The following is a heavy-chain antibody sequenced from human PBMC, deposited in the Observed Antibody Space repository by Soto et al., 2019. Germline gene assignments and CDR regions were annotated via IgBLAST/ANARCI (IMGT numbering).Heavy chain of an antibody. CDR3: ARGEEEGNYFDN. V-gene: IGHV3-33*01. CDR1: GFTFWSYG. CDR2: IWHDGSFK. J-gene: IGHJ4*02. Sequence: PGGSLRLSCAASGFTFWSYGMHWVRQAPGKGLEWVASIWHDGSFKYEADSVKGRFTISRDNSKNTLSLQMNSLRADDTAAYYCARGEEEGNYFDNWGLGTLVTVSS.